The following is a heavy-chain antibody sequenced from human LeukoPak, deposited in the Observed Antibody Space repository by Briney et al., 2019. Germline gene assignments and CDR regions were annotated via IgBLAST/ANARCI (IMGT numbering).Heavy chain of an antibody. D-gene: IGHD6-6*01. CDR3: AKDRLYYYYGVDV. CDR1: GFTFSSYS. V-gene: IGHV3-30*18. J-gene: IGHJ6*02. CDR2: ISYDGNNK. Sequence: GGSLRLSCAASGFTFSSYSMNWVRQAPGKGLEWVAVISYDGNNKYYADSVKGRFTISRDDSKNTLFLQMNSLRAEDTAVYYCAKDRLYYYYGVDVWGQGTTVTVSS.